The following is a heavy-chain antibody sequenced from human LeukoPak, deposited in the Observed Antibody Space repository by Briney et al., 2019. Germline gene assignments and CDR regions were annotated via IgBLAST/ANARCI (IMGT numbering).Heavy chain of an antibody. CDR3: AKGGDGYNYYFDY. D-gene: IGHD5-24*01. Sequence: GGSLRLSCAASGFTFNNYAMSWVRQAPGKGLEWVSTISSSGGSTYYADSVKGRFTISRDNSKNTLYLQMNSLRAEDTAVYYCAKGGDGYNYYFDYWGQETLVTVSS. CDR1: GFTFNNYA. CDR2: ISSSGGST. J-gene: IGHJ4*02. V-gene: IGHV3-23*01.